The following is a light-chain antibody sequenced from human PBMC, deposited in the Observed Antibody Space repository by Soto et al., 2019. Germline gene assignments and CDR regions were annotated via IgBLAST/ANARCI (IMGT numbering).Light chain of an antibody. CDR3: QQFVESPFT. CDR2: DAS. V-gene: IGKV3-20*01. J-gene: IGKJ2*01. CDR1: ETVSRSY. Sequence: EIVLTQSPGTMSLSPGQRATLSCRASETVSRSYVAWYQQTPGQAPRLLIYDASRRATGIPDRFSGGGSGTDFSLTISRLEPEDFAAYYCQQFVESPFTFGQGTKLEIK.